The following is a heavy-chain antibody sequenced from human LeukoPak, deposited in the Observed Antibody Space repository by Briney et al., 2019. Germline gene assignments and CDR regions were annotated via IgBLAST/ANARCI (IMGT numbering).Heavy chain of an antibody. Sequence: PGGSLRLSCAASGFPFSSYWMHWVRQAPGKGLEWVSYISSSTSTIYYADSVKGRFTISRDNAKNSLYLQMNSLRAEDTAVYYCARGGGSYSHDAFDIWGQGTMVTVSS. CDR3: ARGGGSYSHDAFDI. CDR1: GFPFSSYW. D-gene: IGHD3-16*01. J-gene: IGHJ3*02. CDR2: ISSSTSTI. V-gene: IGHV3-48*01.